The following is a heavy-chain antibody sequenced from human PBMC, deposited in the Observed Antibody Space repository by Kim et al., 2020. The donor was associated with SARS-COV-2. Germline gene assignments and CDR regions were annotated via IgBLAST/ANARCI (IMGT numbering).Heavy chain of an antibody. CDR2: INHSGST. V-gene: IGHV4-34*01. Sequence: SETLSLTCAVYGGSFSGYYWSWIRQPPGKGLEWIGEINHSGSTNYNPSLKSRVTISVDTSKNQFSLKLSSVTAADTAVYYCRVDYYDSSGYSPGDYWGQGTLVTVSS. D-gene: IGHD3-22*01. CDR1: GGSFSGYY. J-gene: IGHJ4*02. CDR3: RVDYYDSSGYSPGDY.